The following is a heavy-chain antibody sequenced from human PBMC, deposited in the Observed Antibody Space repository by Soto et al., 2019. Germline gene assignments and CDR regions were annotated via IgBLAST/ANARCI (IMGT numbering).Heavy chain of an antibody. Sequence: GGSLRLSCAASGFTFSSYEMNWVRQAPGKGLEWVSYISSSGSTIYYADSVKGRFTISRDNAKNSLYLQMNSLRAEDTAVYYCARGYSSGWKGVGGDYWGQGTLVTVSS. CDR2: ISSSGSTI. CDR3: ARGYSSGWKGVGGDY. J-gene: IGHJ4*02. CDR1: GFTFSSYE. V-gene: IGHV3-48*03. D-gene: IGHD6-19*01.